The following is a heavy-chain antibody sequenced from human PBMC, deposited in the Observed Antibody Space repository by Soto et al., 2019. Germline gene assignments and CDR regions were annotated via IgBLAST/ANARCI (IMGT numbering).Heavy chain of an antibody. V-gene: IGHV3-43*01. CDR1: GFTFDDYS. CDR3: GKDGAITDYTYLDY. D-gene: IGHD1-26*01. CDR2: ISWDGRST. J-gene: IGHJ4*02. Sequence: EVQLVESGGVVVQPGESLRLSCAASGFTFDDYSMHWVRQAPAKGLEWVSLISWDGRSTYYADSVKGRFTVSRDNSKNSLYLQMNSLTTEDTAFYYCGKDGAITDYTYLDYWGQGALVTVSS.